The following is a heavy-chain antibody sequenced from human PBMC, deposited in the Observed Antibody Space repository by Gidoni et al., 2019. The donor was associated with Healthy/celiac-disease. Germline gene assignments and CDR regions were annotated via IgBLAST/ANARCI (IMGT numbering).Heavy chain of an antibody. CDR2: ISWNSGSI. Sequence: EVQLVVSGGGLVQPGRSLRLYCAASGFTFDDYAMHWVRQAPGKGLEWVSGISWNSGSIGYADSVKGRFTISRDNAKNSLYLQMNSLRAEDTALYYCAKGGDYVPLDYWGQGTLVTVSS. V-gene: IGHV3-9*01. J-gene: IGHJ4*02. CDR1: GFTFDDYA. D-gene: IGHD2-21*02. CDR3: AKGGDYVPLDY.